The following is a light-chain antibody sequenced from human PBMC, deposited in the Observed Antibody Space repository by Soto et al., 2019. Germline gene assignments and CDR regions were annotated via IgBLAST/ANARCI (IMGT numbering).Light chain of an antibody. CDR3: QQYNNWPL. V-gene: IGKV3-15*01. CDR1: YNVNSN. Sequence: VIITQSPVTLSVSSGEGATLSCRASYNVNSNLAWYQQKPGQAPRLLISRASTRATGIAARFSGSGSGTEFTLTISSLQSEDFAVYYCQQYNNWPLFGGGTKADI. J-gene: IGKJ4*01. CDR2: RAS.